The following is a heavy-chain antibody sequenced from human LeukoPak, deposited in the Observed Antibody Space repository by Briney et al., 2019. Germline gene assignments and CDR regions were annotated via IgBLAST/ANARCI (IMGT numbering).Heavy chain of an antibody. CDR2: IKQDGSEK. J-gene: IGHJ4*02. D-gene: IGHD3-22*01. V-gene: IGHV3-7*03. CDR1: GFTFSSYW. Sequence: GGSLRLSCAASGFTFSSYWMSWVRQAPGKGLEWVANIKQDGSEKYYVDSVKGRFTISRDNAKNSLYLEMNSLRAEDTALYYCARDRQDDSSGDWGQGTLVTVSS. CDR3: ARDRQDDSSGD.